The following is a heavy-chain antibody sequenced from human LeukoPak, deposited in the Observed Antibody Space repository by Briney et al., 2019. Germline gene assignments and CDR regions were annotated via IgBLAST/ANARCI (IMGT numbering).Heavy chain of an antibody. D-gene: IGHD3-10*01. CDR3: ARGLPSGAFDI. Sequence: SETLSLTCAVYGVSFSGYYWSWIRQPPGKGLEWIGEINHSGSTNYNPSLKSRVTISVDTSKNQFSLKLSSVTAADTAVYYCARGLPSGAFDIWGQGTMVTVSS. CDR2: INHSGST. V-gene: IGHV4-34*01. J-gene: IGHJ3*02. CDR1: GVSFSGYY.